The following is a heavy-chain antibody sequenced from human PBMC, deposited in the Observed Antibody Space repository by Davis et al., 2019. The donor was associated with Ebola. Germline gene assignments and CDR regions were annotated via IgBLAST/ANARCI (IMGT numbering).Heavy chain of an antibody. D-gene: IGHD3-10*01. J-gene: IGHJ3*02. CDR3: AGGLQGVIISGDDAFDI. Sequence: GESLKISCKGSGYSFTSYWIGWVRQMPGKGLEWMGIIYPGDSDTRYSPSFQGQVTISADKSISTAYLQWSSLKAPDTAMYYCAGGLQGVIISGDDAFDIWGQGTMVTVSS. CDR2: IYPGDSDT. CDR1: GYSFTSYW. V-gene: IGHV5-51*01.